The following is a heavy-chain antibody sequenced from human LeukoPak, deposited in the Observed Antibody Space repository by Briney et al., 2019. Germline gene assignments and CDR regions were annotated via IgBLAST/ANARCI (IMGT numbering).Heavy chain of an antibody. Sequence: GGSLRLSCAASGFTFRSYGMHWVRQAPGKGLEGVAFIRYDGTNKYQADSVKGRFTISRDYSKNTLNLQMNSLRAEDTAVYYCAKDRDYSNFVHYFFDYWGQGTLVTVSS. CDR2: IRYDGTNK. CDR3: AKDRDYSNFVHYFFDY. D-gene: IGHD4-11*01. J-gene: IGHJ4*02. CDR1: GFTFRSYG. V-gene: IGHV3-30*02.